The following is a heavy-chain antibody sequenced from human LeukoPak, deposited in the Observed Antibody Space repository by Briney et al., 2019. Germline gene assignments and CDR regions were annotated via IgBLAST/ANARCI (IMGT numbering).Heavy chain of an antibody. V-gene: IGHV1-8*02. Sequence: GASVKVSCKASGGTFSSYDINWVRQATGQGLEWMGRMNPNSGNTGYAQKFQGRVTMTRNTSISTAYMELSSLRSEDTAVYYCARGYCSSTSCFLIRFDPWGQGTLVNVSS. J-gene: IGHJ5*02. CDR3: ARGYCSSTSCFLIRFDP. CDR2: MNPNSGNT. D-gene: IGHD2-2*01. CDR1: GGTFSSYD.